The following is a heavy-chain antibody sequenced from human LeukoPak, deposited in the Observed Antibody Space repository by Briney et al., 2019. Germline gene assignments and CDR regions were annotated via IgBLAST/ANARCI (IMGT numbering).Heavy chain of an antibody. CDR2: ISGSGGST. J-gene: IGHJ5*02. CDR3: ARSLEVDP. V-gene: IGHV3-23*01. Sequence: GGSLRLSCAASGFTFSNYAMNWVRQAPGRGLEWVSAISGSGGSTYYADSVKGRFTISRDNSKNTLYLQMSSLRAEDTAVYYCARSLEVDPWGQGTLVTVSS. CDR1: GFTFSNYA.